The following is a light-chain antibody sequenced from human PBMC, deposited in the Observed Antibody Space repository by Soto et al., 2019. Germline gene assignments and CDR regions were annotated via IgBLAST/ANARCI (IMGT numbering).Light chain of an antibody. J-gene: IGKJ2*01. CDR1: QSVSSY. CDR2: GSS. Sequence: EIVMTQSPATLSVSLGDRATLSCRASQSVSSYLAWYQQKPGQAPRLLIYGSSTRATGIPARFSGSGSETDFTLTISSLQSEDCAIYYCQQYKSWPPSYTFGQGTKLEIK. V-gene: IGKV3-15*01. CDR3: QQYKSWPPSYT.